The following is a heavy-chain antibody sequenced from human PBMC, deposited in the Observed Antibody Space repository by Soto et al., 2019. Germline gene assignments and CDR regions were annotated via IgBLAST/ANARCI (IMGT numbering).Heavy chain of an antibody. D-gene: IGHD3-22*01. V-gene: IGHV3-74*01. CDR1: GFTFSNDV. J-gene: IGHJ4*02. Sequence: HLEVSLRRYCATSGFTFSNDVLHWVRQAPGLGLLWGSRLNSDGSSRSYSDYVKGRLTISRDNAKNTLYLQMNSLRAEDTAVYYCARGYFYDSSGSDYWGKGT. CDR2: LNSDGSSR. CDR3: ARGYFYDSSGSDY.